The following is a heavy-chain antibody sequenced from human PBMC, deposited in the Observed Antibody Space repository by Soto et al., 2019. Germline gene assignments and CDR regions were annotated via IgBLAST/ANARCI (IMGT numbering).Heavy chain of an antibody. CDR1: GGTFSSYA. CDR3: TREQTGSSFDY. D-gene: IGHD1-1*01. CDR2: IIPIFGTA. V-gene: IGHV1-69*13. J-gene: IGHJ4*02. Sequence: AASVKVSCKASGGTFSSYAISWVRQAPGQGLEWMGGIIPIFGTANYAQKFQGRVTITADESTSTAYMELSSLRSEDTAVYYCTREQTGSSFDYWGQGTLVTVSS.